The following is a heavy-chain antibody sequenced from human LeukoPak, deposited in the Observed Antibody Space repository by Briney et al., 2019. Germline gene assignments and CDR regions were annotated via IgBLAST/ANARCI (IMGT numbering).Heavy chain of an antibody. Sequence: PSETLSLTCAVSGGSISSGGYSWSWVRQPPGKGLEWIGYIYYSGSTYYNPSLKSRVTISVDTSKNQFSLKLRSVTAADTAVYYCARRSCKGYSYGYCYMDVWGKGTTVTVSS. CDR2: IYYSGST. D-gene: IGHD5-18*01. CDR3: ARRSCKGYSYGYCYMDV. CDR1: GGSISSGGYS. V-gene: IGHV4-30-4*07. J-gene: IGHJ6*03.